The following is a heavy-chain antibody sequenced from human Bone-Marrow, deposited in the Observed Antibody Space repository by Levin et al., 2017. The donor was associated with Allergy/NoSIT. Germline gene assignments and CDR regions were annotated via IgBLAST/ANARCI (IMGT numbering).Heavy chain of an antibody. J-gene: IGHJ4*02. CDR2: IYRTGTT. Sequence: SQTLSLTCGVSGYSISSGYYWVWIRQPPGKGLEWIASIYRTGTTYYNPSLKSRVTISVDTSKNQFSLRLTSVTAADTAVYYCAREAPYSSSSLDYWGQGTLVTVSS. D-gene: IGHD6-6*01. CDR1: GYSISSGYY. V-gene: IGHV4-38-2*02. CDR3: AREAPYSSSSLDY.